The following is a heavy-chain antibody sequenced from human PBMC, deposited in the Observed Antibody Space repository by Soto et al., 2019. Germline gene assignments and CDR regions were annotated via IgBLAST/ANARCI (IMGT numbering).Heavy chain of an antibody. V-gene: IGHV3-21*01. CDR2: ISSSSSYI. CDR3: ARDPESSGGGDY. CDR1: GFTFSSYS. Sequence: EVQLVESGGGLVKPGGSLRLSCAASGFTFSSYSMNWVRQAPGKGLEWVSSISSSSSYIYYADSVKGRFTISRDNAKNSLYLQMNSLRAEDTAVYYGARDPESSGGGDYWGQGTLVTVSS. J-gene: IGHJ4*02.